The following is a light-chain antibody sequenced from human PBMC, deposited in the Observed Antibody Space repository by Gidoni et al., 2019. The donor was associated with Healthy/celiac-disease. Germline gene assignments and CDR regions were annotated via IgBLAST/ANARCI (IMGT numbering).Light chain of an antibody. CDR1: QSISSW. CDR2: KAS. Sequence: IQITQSPSSLSASVGDRVTITCRASQSISSWLAWYQQKPGKAPKLLIYKASSLESGVPSRCSGSGSGTEFTLTISSLHPDDFATYYCQQYNSYPWTFGQXTKVEIK. J-gene: IGKJ1*01. CDR3: QQYNSYPWT. V-gene: IGKV1-5*03.